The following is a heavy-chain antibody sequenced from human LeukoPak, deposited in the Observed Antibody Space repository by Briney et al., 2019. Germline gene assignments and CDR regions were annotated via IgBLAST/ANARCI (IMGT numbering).Heavy chain of an antibody. CDR1: GGSISDYH. Sequence: SETLSPTCTVSGGSISDYHWTWIRQPPGKALEYIGYIYNRGTTYYNPSLKSRVTISADTSKKQFSLKLTSLTAADTAVYYCARESGDAFDYWGQGTLVTVSS. J-gene: IGHJ4*02. V-gene: IGHV4-59*12. CDR3: ARESGDAFDY. CDR2: IYNRGTT. D-gene: IGHD4-17*01.